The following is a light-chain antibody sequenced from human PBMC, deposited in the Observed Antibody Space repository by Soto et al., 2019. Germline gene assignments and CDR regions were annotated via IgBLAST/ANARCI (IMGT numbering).Light chain of an antibody. V-gene: IGKV4-1*01. CDR3: QQRNVWPPVT. CDR2: WAS. CDR1: QIVLYSSKNKNY. Sequence: DIVMTQSPDSLAVSLGERASINCKSIQIVLYSSKNKNYLAWYQQKPGQPPKLLIYWASTRESGVPDRFSGSGSGTDFTLTISSLEPEDSAVYYCQQRNVWPPVTFGQGTRLEI. J-gene: IGKJ5*01.